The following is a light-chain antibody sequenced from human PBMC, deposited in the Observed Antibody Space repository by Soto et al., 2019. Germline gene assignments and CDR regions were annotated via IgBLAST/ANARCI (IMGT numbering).Light chain of an antibody. V-gene: IGKV3D-15*01. CDR2: DTS. CDR3: QQYNHWPRWT. CDR1: QSVSSD. Sequence: ETVITQSPATLSLSPGESATLSSWASQSVSSDLAWYQQKPGQAPRLLIYDTSTSATGIPARFSGSGSATEFTLTISSLHSEDFAVYYCQQYNHWPRWTFGQGTKVDI. J-gene: IGKJ1*01.